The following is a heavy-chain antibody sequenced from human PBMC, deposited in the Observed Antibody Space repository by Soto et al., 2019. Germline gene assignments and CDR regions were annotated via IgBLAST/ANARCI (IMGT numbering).Heavy chain of an antibody. CDR1: GGSISSGGYY. D-gene: IGHD3-10*02. CDR3: ARERIQGGAQRMFTGDFDY. V-gene: IGHV4-31*03. Sequence: SETLSLTCTVSGGSISSGGYYWSWIRQHPGKGLEWIGYIYYSGSTYYNPSLKSRVTISVDTSKNQFSLKLSSVTAADTAVHYCARERIQGGAQRMFTGDFDYWGQGTLVTVSS. J-gene: IGHJ4*02. CDR2: IYYSGST.